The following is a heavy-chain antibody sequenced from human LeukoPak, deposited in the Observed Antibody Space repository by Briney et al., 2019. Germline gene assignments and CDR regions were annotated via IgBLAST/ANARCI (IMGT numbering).Heavy chain of an antibody. CDR3: ARGVFWRSGTFSTYYYDH. CDR1: GYTFSRYN. D-gene: IGHD3-10*01. J-gene: IGHJ4*02. V-gene: IGHV1-3*03. CDR2: INVDNGDT. Sequence: RASVKVSCKASGYTFSRYNVHWVRQAPRHRLEWMGWINVDNGDTKYSVDFQNRVIFTVDTSANTVYMELSSLRSDDMALYYCARGVFWRSGTFSTYYYDHWGQGTLVTVSS.